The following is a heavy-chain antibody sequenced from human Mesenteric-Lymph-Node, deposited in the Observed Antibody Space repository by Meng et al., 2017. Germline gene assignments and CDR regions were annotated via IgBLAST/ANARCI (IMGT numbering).Heavy chain of an antibody. D-gene: IGHD1/OR15-1a*01. V-gene: IGHV3-43D*04. CDR2: ITWDGSGT. Sequence: GESLKISCAASGFTFDDYAMHWVRQAPGKGLEWVSLITWDGSGTYYADSVRGRFTISRDNSKNSLYLQMNSLRAEDTALYYCAKDMNTAAFDIWGQGTMVTVSS. CDR1: GFTFDDYA. CDR3: AKDMNTAAFDI. J-gene: IGHJ3*02.